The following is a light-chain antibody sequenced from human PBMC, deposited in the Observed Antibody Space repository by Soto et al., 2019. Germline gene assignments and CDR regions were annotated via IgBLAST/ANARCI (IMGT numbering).Light chain of an antibody. CDR3: QQSYSTPWT. J-gene: IGKJ1*01. CDR2: AAS. Sequence: DLQMTQSNATLSASVGDRVTITCRASQSISSYLNWYQQKPGKDPKLLIYAASSLQSGVPSRFSGSGSGTDFTLTISSLQPEDFATYYCQQSYSTPWTLVQGTKGDIK. V-gene: IGKV1-39*01. CDR1: QSISSY.